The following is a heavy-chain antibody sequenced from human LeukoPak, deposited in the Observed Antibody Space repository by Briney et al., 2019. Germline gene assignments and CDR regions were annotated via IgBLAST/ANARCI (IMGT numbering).Heavy chain of an antibody. Sequence: SETLSLTCTVSGYSISSGYYWGWIRQPPGKGLEWIGSIYHSGSTYYNPSLKSRVTISVDTSKNQFSLKLSSVTAADTAVYYCARVGGIAVAAFLDYWGQGTLVTVSS. D-gene: IGHD6-19*01. CDR3: ARVGGIAVAAFLDY. CDR2: IYHSGST. V-gene: IGHV4-38-2*02. CDR1: GYSISSGYY. J-gene: IGHJ4*02.